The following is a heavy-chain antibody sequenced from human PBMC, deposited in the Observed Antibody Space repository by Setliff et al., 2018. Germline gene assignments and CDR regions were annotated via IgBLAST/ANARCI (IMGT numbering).Heavy chain of an antibody. J-gene: IGHJ5*02. CDR1: GGSISSSSYY. CDR3: ARIHLLLWFGELLSGWFDP. V-gene: IGHV4-39*07. Sequence: SEPLSLTCTVSGGSISSSSYYWGWIRQPPGKGLERIGSIYYSGSTYYNPSLKSRVTISADTSKNQFSLKLSSVTAADTAVYYCARIHLLLWFGELLSGWFDPWGQGTLVTVS. D-gene: IGHD3-10*01. CDR2: IYYSGST.